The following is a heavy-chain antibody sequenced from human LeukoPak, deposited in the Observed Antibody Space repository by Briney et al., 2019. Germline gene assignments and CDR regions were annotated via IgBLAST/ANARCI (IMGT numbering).Heavy chain of an antibody. CDR2: INAADGNT. CDR1: GYTFTNHA. J-gene: IGHJ4*02. V-gene: IGHV1-3*01. D-gene: IGHD2-15*01. Sequence: ASVKVSCKASGYTFTNHAMHWVRQAPGQRFEWVGWINAADGNTKYSEKFQGRVTITRDTSANTAYMELSSLRSEDTAVYYCARDLGYCSGGSCTEFIYWGQATLVTVSS. CDR3: ARDLGYCSGGSCTEFIY.